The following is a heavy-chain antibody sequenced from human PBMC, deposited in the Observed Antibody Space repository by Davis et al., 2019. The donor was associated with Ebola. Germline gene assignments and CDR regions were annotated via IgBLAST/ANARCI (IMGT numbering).Heavy chain of an antibody. CDR3: NTDRGIAIRPLFDW. CDR2: IKSRSDRGTT. D-gene: IGHD2-21*01. CDR1: GLTVSDAW. Sequence: GGSLRLSCAVSGLTVSDAWMGWVRQAPGRGLEPIARIKSRSDRGTTDYAADMKGRVSISRDQSKNTVSLEVSSLIIEDTAVYFCNTDRGIAIRPLFDWWGQGTLVTVS. J-gene: IGHJ4*02. V-gene: IGHV3-15*01.